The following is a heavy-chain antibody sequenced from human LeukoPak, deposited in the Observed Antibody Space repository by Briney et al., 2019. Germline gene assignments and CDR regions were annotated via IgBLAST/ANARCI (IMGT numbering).Heavy chain of an antibody. D-gene: IGHD2-2*01. V-gene: IGHV3-21*01. CDR1: GFTFSSYS. J-gene: IGHJ4*02. Sequence: GGSLRLSCAASGFTFSSYSMNWVRQAPGKGLEWVSSISSSSSYIYYADSVKGRFTISRDNAKNSLYLQMNSLRAEDTAVYYCARVGGVVPAALLFDYWGQGTLVTVSS. CDR3: ARVGGVVPAALLFDY. CDR2: ISSSSSYI.